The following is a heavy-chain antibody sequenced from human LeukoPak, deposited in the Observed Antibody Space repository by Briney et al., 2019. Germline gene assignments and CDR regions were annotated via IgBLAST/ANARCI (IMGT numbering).Heavy chain of an antibody. V-gene: IGHV3-30*03. J-gene: IGHJ4*02. CDR1: GFIFSNYW. Sequence: GGSLRLSCAASGFIFSNYWMSWVRQAPGKGLEWVALISYDGSNKYYADSVKGRFTISRDNAKNSLYLQMNSLRAEDTAVYYCARDFTVDTAMVIKSAFDYWGQGTLVTVSS. CDR2: ISYDGSNK. D-gene: IGHD5-18*01. CDR3: ARDFTVDTAMVIKSAFDY.